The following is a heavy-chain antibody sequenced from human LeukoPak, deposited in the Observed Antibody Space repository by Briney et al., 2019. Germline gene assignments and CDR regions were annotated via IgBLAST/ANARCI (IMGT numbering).Heavy chain of an antibody. CDR1: GGSINDHA. J-gene: IGHJ6*02. V-gene: IGHV4-59*11. Sequence: KPSETLSLTCTVSGGSINDHAWCWIRQPPGRGLEWIGCVYYTGSSEYNASLKSRLTISTDTSNNQLSLKETSVTAADTAIYSCARLSRIATAGAYSYHSLDIWGQGTTVTVSS. CDR2: VYYTGSS. D-gene: IGHD6-13*01. CDR3: ARLSRIATAGAYSYHSLDI.